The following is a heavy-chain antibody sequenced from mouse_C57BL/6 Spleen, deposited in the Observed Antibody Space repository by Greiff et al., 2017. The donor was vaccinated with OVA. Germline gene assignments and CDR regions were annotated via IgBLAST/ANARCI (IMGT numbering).Heavy chain of an antibody. D-gene: IGHD1-1*01. V-gene: IGHV1-76*01. CDR3: AREGGSSSHFDV. Sequence: VKLMESGAELVRPGASVKLSCKASGYTFTDYYINWVKQRPGQGLEWIARIYPGSGNTYYNEKFKGKATLTAEKSSSTAYMQLSSLTSEDSAVYFCAREGGSSSHFDVWGTGTTVTVSS. CDR2: IYPGSGNT. CDR1: GYTFTDYY. J-gene: IGHJ1*03.